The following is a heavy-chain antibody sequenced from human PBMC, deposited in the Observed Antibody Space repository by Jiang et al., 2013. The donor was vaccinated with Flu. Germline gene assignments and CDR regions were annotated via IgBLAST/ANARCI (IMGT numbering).Heavy chain of an antibody. CDR2: LNPIFGTT. CDR1: GGTFSSFP. J-gene: IGHJ4*02. CDR3: ARSSWGYSYGPFEY. Sequence: KVSCKASGGTFSSFPINWVRQAPGQGLEWMGGLNPIFGTTDYAQKFQGRVTIIADRSTSTAYMDLSSLRSEDTAVYYCARSSWGYSYGPFEYWGQGTLVTVSS. D-gene: IGHD5-18*01. V-gene: IGHV1-69*06.